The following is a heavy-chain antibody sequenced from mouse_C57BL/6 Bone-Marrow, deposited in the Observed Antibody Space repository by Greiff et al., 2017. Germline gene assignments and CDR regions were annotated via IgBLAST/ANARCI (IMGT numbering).Heavy chain of an antibody. CDR1: GYTFTSYW. CDR2: IHPNSGST. CDR3: ARSGFSSSAY. V-gene: IGHV1-64*01. Sequence: QVQLQQPGAELVRPGASVKLSCKASGYTFTSYWMHWVKQRPGQGLEWIGMIHPNSGSTNYNEKFKSKATLTVDKSSSTAYMQLSSLTSEDSAVYYCARSGFSSSAYWGQGTLVTVSA. J-gene: IGHJ3*01. D-gene: IGHD3-2*02.